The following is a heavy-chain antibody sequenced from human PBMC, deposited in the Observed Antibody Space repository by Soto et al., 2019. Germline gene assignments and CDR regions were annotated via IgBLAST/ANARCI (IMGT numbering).Heavy chain of an antibody. Sequence: GGSLRLSCAASGFTFSSYAMSWVRQAPGKGLEWVSAISGSGGSTYYADSVKGRFTISRDNSKNTLYLQMNSLRAEDTAVYYCAKGSDIVGATAYYYYGMDVWGQGTTVTVSS. D-gene: IGHD1-26*01. V-gene: IGHV3-23*01. J-gene: IGHJ6*02. CDR1: GFTFSSYA. CDR3: AKGSDIVGATAYYYYGMDV. CDR2: ISGSGGST.